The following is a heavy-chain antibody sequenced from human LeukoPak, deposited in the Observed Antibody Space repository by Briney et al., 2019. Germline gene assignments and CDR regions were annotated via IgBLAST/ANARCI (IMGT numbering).Heavy chain of an antibody. Sequence: ASVKVSCMASGYTFTSYYMHWVRQAPGQGLEWMGIINPSGGSTSYAQKFQGRVTMTRDTSTSTVYMELSSLGSEDTAVYYCARGTHVLRYFDGGYGMDVWGKGTTVTVSS. CDR2: INPSGGST. J-gene: IGHJ6*04. CDR3: ARGTHVLRYFDGGYGMDV. V-gene: IGHV1-46*01. CDR1: GYTFTSYY. D-gene: IGHD3-9*01.